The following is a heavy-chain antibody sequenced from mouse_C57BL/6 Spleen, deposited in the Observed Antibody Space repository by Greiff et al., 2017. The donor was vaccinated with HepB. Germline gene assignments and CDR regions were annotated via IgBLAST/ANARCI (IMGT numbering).Heavy chain of an antibody. V-gene: IGHV5-15*01. CDR3: ARYWDDAMDY. Sequence: EVKVVESGGGLVQPGGSLKLSCAASGFTFSDYGMAWVRQAPRKGPEWVAFISNLAYSIYYADTVTGRFTISRENAKNTLYLEMSSLRSEDTAMYYCARYWDDAMDYWGQGTSVTVSS. J-gene: IGHJ4*01. CDR2: ISNLAYSI. CDR1: GFTFSDYG. D-gene: IGHD4-1*01.